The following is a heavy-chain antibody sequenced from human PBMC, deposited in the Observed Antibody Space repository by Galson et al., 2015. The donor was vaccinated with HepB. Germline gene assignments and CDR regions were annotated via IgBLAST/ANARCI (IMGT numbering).Heavy chain of an antibody. CDR2: ISAYNGNT. D-gene: IGHD2-15*01. CDR3: ALLQKRVYCSDGSCNWGGDGFDM. CDR1: GYTFTNYG. Sequence: SVKVSCKASGYTFTNYGISWVRQAPGQGLEWMGWISAYNGNTNYAQKLQGRVSLTTDTSTTTAYMDLRSLISDDTAVYYCALLQKRVYCSDGSCNWGGDGFDMWGQGTMVTVSS. J-gene: IGHJ3*02. V-gene: IGHV1-18*04.